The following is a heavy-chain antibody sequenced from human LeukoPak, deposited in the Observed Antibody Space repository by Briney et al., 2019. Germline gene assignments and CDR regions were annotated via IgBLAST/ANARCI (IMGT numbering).Heavy chain of an antibody. J-gene: IGHJ6*04. V-gene: IGHV4-4*07. CDR3: ARGSHYYDFWSGSMTSDVMDV. D-gene: IGHD3-3*01. CDR1: DGSISRYY. CDR2: IYTSGGT. Sequence: SETLSLTCTVSDGSISRYYWSWIRQPAGKGLEWIGRIYTSGGTNYNPSLKSRVTMSVDTSKNQFSLKLSSVTAADTAVYYCARGSHYYDFWSGSMTSDVMDVWGKGTTVTVSS.